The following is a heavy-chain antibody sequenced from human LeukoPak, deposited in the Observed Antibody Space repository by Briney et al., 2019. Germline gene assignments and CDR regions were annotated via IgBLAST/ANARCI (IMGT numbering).Heavy chain of an antibody. J-gene: IGHJ4*02. CDR1: GGSFNDYY. CDR2: INHSGST. CDR3: ARKLWGSEALDY. V-gene: IGHV4-34*01. Sequence: SETLSLTCAVYGGSFNDYYWSWIRQPPGKGLEWIGEINHSGSTNYNPSLKSRVTISVDTSKNQFSLKLSSVTAADTAVYYCARKLWGSEALDYWGQGTLVTVSS. D-gene: IGHD3-16*01.